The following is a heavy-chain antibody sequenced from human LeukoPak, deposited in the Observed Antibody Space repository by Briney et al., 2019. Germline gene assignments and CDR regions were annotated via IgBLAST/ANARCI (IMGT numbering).Heavy chain of an antibody. CDR3: ARCKGGSCYRWFDP. Sequence: ASVKVSCEASGYTFTSYDVNWVRQATGQGLEWMGWMNPNSGNTGYAQKFQGRVTMTRNTSISTAYMELSSLRSEDTAVYYCARCKGGSCYRWFDPWGQGTLVTVSS. CDR2: MNPNSGNT. V-gene: IGHV1-8*01. CDR1: GYTFTSYD. D-gene: IGHD2-15*01. J-gene: IGHJ5*02.